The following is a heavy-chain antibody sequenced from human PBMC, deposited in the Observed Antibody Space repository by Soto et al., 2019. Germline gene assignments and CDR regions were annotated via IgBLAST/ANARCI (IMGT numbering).Heavy chain of an antibody. J-gene: IGHJ4*02. Sequence: EASVKVSCKASGYTFTSYDINWVRQATGQGLEWMGWMNPNSGNTGYAQKFQGRVTMTRNTSISTAYMELSSLRSEDTAVYYCARGQRITIFGVVTWGARQRSVRPPIWGQGTLVTVS. CDR2: MNPNSGNT. V-gene: IGHV1-8*01. CDR1: GYTFTSYD. CDR3: ARGQRITIFGVVTWGARQRSVRPPI. D-gene: IGHD3-3*01.